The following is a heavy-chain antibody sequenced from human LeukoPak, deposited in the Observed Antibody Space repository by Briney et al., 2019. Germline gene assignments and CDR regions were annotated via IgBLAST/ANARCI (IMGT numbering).Heavy chain of an antibody. CDR3: ARDGSGSYYTD. D-gene: IGHD3-10*01. CDR1: GGSISSYY. V-gene: IGHV4-59*01. Sequence: PSETLSLTCTVSGGSISSYYWSWIRQPPGKGLEWIGYIYYSGSTNYNPSLKSRVTISVDTSKNQFSLKLSSVTAADTAVYYCARDGSGSYYTDWGQGTLVTVSS. J-gene: IGHJ4*02. CDR2: IYYSGST.